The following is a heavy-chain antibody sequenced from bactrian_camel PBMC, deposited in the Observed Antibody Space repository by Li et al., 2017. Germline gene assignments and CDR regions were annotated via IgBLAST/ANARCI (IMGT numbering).Heavy chain of an antibody. CDR2: ILSRVDDTT. CDR3: AAEEGYYSRGY. J-gene: IGHJ6*01. Sequence: VQLVESGGGLVQPGGSLRLSCAASGFTISNYDMSWVRRAPGKGLEWVSGILSRVDDTTTYAKSVKGRLTISIDVAKNTLYLQMNSLKPEDTAAYYCAAEEGYYSRGYWGQGTQVTVS. D-gene: IGHD2*01. V-gene: IGHV3S10*01. CDR1: GFTISNYD.